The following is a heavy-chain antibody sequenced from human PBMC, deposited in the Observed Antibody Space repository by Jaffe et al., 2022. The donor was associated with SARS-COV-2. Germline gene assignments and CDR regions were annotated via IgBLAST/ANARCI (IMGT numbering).Heavy chain of an antibody. Sequence: EVQLVESGGGLVQPGRSLRLSCAASGFTFDDYAMHWVRQAPGKGLEWVSGISWNSGSIGYADSVKGRFTISRDNAKNSLYLQMNSLRAEDTALYYCAKDAPLYGSGSYLDYWGQGTLVTVSS. J-gene: IGHJ4*02. D-gene: IGHD3-10*01. V-gene: IGHV3-9*01. CDR1: GFTFDDYA. CDR3: AKDAPLYGSGSYLDY. CDR2: ISWNSGSI.